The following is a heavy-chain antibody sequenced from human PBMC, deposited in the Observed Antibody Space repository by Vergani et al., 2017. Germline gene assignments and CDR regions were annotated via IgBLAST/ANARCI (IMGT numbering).Heavy chain of an antibody. D-gene: IGHD3-10*01. Sequence: QLQLQESGPGLVKPSETLSLTCTVSGGSISSSSYYWGWIRQPPGKGLEWIGSIYYSGRTYYNQSRKSRVTISVETSKNQFSLKLSSVTAEDTAVYYCGRLRITMVRGVIIINYPIDYWGQGTLVTVSS. CDR3: GRLRITMVRGVIIINYPIDY. CDR2: IYYSGRT. V-gene: IGHV4-39*07. CDR1: GGSISSSSYY. J-gene: IGHJ4*02.